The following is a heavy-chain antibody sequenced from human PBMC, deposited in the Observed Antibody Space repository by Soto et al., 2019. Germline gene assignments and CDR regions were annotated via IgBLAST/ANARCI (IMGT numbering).Heavy chain of an antibody. D-gene: IGHD2-2*01. J-gene: IGHJ4*02. V-gene: IGHV4-34*01. CDR3: ARGLRAADCSSTSCYEGGIGY. Sequence: SETLSLTCAVYGGSFSGYYWSWIRQPPGKGLEWIGEINHSGSTNYNPSLKSRVTISVDTSKNQFSLKLSSVTAADTAVYYCARGLRAADCSSTSCYEGGIGYWGQGTLVTVSS. CDR2: INHSGST. CDR1: GGSFSGYY.